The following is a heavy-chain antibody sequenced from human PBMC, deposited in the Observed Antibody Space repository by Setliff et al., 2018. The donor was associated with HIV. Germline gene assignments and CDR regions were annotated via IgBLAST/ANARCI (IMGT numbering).Heavy chain of an antibody. V-gene: IGHV3-74*03. CDR3: ARGHYGSDLQNAMDV. CDR2: LNTDGSST. CDR1: GFTFSSYW. D-gene: IGHD3-10*01. J-gene: IGHJ6*02. Sequence: PGGSLRLSCAASGFTFSSYWMHWVRQAPGKGLVWVSRLNTDGSSTKYADSVKGRFTISRDNAKNTLYLQMDSLRGEDTAVYYCARGHYGSDLQNAMDVWGQGTTVTVSS.